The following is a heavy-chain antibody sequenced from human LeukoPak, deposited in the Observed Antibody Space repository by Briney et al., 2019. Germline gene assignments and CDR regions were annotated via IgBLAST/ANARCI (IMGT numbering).Heavy chain of an antibody. Sequence: GGSLRLSCAASGFAFRTYEMNWVRQAPGKGLEWVSYISNSGSTIYYADSVRGRFTISRDNAKSSLYLQMNSLRVDDTAVYYCAKVPSWGDFYPELDFWGQGTLVTVSS. V-gene: IGHV3-48*03. CDR3: AKVPSWGDFYPELDF. J-gene: IGHJ4*02. CDR2: ISNSGSTI. CDR1: GFAFRTYE. D-gene: IGHD2-21*02.